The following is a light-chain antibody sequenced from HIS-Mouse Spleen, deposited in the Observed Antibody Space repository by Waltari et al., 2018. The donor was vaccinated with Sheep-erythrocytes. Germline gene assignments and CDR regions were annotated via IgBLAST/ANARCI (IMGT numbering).Light chain of an antibody. CDR3: QAWDSSTAHVV. CDR2: QDS. Sequence: SYELTQPPSVSVSPGQTASITCSGDKLGDKYACWYQQRPGQSPVLVIYQDSKRPSGIPDRFSRCNSGNTATLTISGTQAMDEADYYCQAWDSSTAHVVFGGGTKLTVL. CDR1: KLGDKY. J-gene: IGLJ2*01. V-gene: IGLV3-1*01.